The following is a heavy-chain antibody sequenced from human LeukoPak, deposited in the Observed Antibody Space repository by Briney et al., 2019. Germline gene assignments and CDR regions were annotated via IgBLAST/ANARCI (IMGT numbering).Heavy chain of an antibody. J-gene: IGHJ6*03. Sequence: SVKVSCKASGYTFTSYGISWVRQAPGQGLEWMGWIIPIFGSTNYAQKFQGRVTITTDQSTRTAYMELNSLSSDDTAVYYCARVGRSRGSLPNSYYYMDVWGKGTTVTVSS. CDR1: GYTFTSYG. CDR2: IIPIFGST. CDR3: ARVGRSRGSLPNSYYYMDV. D-gene: IGHD1-26*01. V-gene: IGHV1-69*05.